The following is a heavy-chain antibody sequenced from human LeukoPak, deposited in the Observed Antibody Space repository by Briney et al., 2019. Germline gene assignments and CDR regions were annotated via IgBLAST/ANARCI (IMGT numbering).Heavy chain of an antibody. D-gene: IGHD6-13*01. V-gene: IGHV3-30*18. CDR3: AKALSGIAAAGWFDP. CDR1: GFTFSSYG. J-gene: IGHJ5*02. CDR2: ISYDGSNK. Sequence: GGSLRLSCAASGFTFSSYGMHWVRQAPGKGLEWVAVISYDGSNKYYADSVKGRFTISRDNSKNTLYLQMNSLRAEDTAVYYCAKALSGIAAAGWFDPWGQGTLVTVSS.